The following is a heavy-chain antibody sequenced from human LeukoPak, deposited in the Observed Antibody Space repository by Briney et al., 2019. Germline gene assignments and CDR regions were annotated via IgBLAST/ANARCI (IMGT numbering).Heavy chain of an antibody. CDR3: ARERLAMVRGVIPKEAWGWFDP. CDR1: GDYINSHY. Sequence: SETLSLTCSVSGDYINSHYWTWIRQSSGRGLEWLGYIHFGGSTKYNPSLKSPVTISIDTSKNQFSLELSSVTAADTAVYYCARERLAMVRGVIPKEAWGWFDPWGQGTLVTVSS. J-gene: IGHJ5*02. V-gene: IGHV4-59*11. CDR2: IHFGGST. D-gene: IGHD3-10*01.